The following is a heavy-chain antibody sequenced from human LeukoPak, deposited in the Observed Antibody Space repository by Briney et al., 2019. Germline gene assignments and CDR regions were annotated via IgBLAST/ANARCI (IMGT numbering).Heavy chain of an antibody. Sequence: GGSLRLSCAASGFTFSSYGMHWVRQAPGKGLEWVAVISYDGSNKYYADSVKGRFTISRDNSKNTLYLQMNSLRAEDTAVYYCARPPGSTSSVLAYWGQGTPVSVSS. D-gene: IGHD6-6*01. CDR1: GFTFSSYG. J-gene: IGHJ4*02. CDR3: ARPPGSTSSVLAY. CDR2: ISYDGSNK. V-gene: IGHV3-30*03.